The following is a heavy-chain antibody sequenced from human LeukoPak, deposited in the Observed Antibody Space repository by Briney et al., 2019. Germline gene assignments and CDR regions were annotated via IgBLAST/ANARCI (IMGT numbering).Heavy chain of an antibody. CDR3: ARGKLGYCSGGSCYNNWFDP. V-gene: IGHV1-2*04. CDR1: GYTFTGYY. CDR2: INPNSGGT. D-gene: IGHD2-15*01. Sequence: GASVKVSCKASGYTFTGYYMHWVRQAPGQGLEWMGWINPNSGGTNYAQKFQGWVTMTRDTSISTAYMELSRLRSDDTAVYYCARGKLGYCSGGSCYNNWFDPWGQGTLVTVSS. J-gene: IGHJ5*02.